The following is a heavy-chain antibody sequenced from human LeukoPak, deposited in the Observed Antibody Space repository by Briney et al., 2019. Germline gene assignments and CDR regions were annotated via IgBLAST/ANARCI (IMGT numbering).Heavy chain of an antibody. J-gene: IGHJ4*02. D-gene: IGHD5-24*01. CDR3: ARTKEMASISYFDS. V-gene: IGHV3-48*03. CDR1: GFTFSSYE. CDR2: IDSSGSNI. Sequence: PGGSLRLSCAASGFTFSSYEMNWVRQAPGKGLEWVSYIDSSGSNIHYADSVKGRFTISRDNAKNSVYLQMNSLSAEDTAVYYCARTKEMASISYFDSWGQGTLVTVSS.